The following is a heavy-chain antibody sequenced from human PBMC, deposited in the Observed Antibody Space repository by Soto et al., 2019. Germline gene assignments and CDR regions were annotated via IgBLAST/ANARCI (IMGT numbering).Heavy chain of an antibody. CDR2: IYYSGRT. CDR3: ARGYCSSTICYIWVTGFDP. Sequence: SETLSLTCTVSGGSISNYYWSWIRQPPGKGLEWIGYIYYSGRTNYNPSLKSRVTISVDTSKNQFSLKLSSVTAADTAVYYCARGYCSSTICYIWVTGFDPWGQGTLVPVSS. V-gene: IGHV4-59*01. D-gene: IGHD2-2*02. J-gene: IGHJ5*02. CDR1: GGSISNYY.